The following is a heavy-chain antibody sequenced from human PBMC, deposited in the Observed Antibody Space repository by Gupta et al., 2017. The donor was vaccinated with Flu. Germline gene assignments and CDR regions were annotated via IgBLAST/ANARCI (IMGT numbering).Heavy chain of an antibody. J-gene: IGHJ4*02. CDR2: IIPVFGQT. CDR3: ARKGGGHCSGGSCYSFDV. Sequence: QVQLVQSGAEVKKPGSLVKVSCKASGVTFSTYAINWVRQAPGQGLEWMGGIIPVFGQTNYAQKFKGRVTITADESTSTAYMEISSLRSEDTAVYYCARKGGGHCSGGSCYSFDVWGQGTLVTVSS. V-gene: IGHV1-69*01. D-gene: IGHD2-15*01. CDR1: GVTFSTYA.